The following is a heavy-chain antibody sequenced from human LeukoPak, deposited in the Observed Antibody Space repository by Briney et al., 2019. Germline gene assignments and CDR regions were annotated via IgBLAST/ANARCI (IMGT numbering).Heavy chain of an antibody. Sequence: SGPVLVKPTETLTLTCTVSGFSPSNAKMGVSWIRQPPGKALEWLAHIFSNDEKSYSTSLISRLTISKDTSKSQVVLTMTNLDPADTARYYCARMGYSDSSDLSYGAFDIWGQGTMVTVSS. V-gene: IGHV2-26*01. CDR3: ARMGYSDSSDLSYGAFDI. J-gene: IGHJ3*02. D-gene: IGHD3-22*01. CDR1: GFSPSNAKMG. CDR2: IFSNDEK.